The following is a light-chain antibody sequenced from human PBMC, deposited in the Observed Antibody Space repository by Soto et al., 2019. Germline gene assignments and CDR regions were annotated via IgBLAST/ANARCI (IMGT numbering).Light chain of an antibody. CDR3: QHYKMYSPWT. Sequence: DIQLTQSPSFLSASVGDRVTISCRASQAMNTYIAWYQQRPGAAPKLLVYGASTLQSGVPSRFSGSGSGTEFTLTISSLQPDDFATYYCQHYKMYSPWTFGQGTKVDIK. CDR1: QAMNTY. CDR2: GAS. J-gene: IGKJ1*01. V-gene: IGKV1-9*01.